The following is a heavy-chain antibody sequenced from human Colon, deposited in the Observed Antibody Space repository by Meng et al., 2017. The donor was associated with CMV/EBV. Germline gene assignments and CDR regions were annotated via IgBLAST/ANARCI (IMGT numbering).Heavy chain of an antibody. Sequence: GESLKISCAASGFTFSDHGMHWVRQAPGKGLECVAFIAFDGSKNHYADSVKGRFTISRDNSRNMLYLLMNSLRTEDTAVYYCANWAGDDRTGYYPNWGQGTGVTVSS. CDR3: ANWAGDDRTGYYPN. J-gene: IGHJ4*02. CDR2: IAFDGSKN. D-gene: IGHD3-22*01. V-gene: IGHV3-30*02. CDR1: GFTFSDHG.